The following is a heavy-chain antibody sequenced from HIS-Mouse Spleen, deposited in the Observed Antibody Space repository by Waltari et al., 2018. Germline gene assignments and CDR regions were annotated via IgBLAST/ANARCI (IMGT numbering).Heavy chain of an antibody. CDR2: IYYSGST. CDR3: ARGAPYCSGGSCYPKYYFDY. V-gene: IGHV4-30-4*01. CDR1: GGSISSGAYY. Sequence: QVQLQESGPGLVKPSQTLPLTCTVSGGSISSGAYYWSWIRQPPGKGLEWIGYIYYSGSTYYNPSLKSRVTISVDTSKNQFSLKLSSVTAADTAVYYCARGAPYCSGGSCYPKYYFDYWGQGTLVTVSS. D-gene: IGHD2-15*01. J-gene: IGHJ4*02.